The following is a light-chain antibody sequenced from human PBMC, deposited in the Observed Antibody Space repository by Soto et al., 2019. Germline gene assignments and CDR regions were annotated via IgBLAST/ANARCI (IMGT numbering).Light chain of an antibody. CDR1: SSDVGSYNL. Sequence: QSVLTQPASVSGSPGQSITISCTGTSSDVGSYNLVSWYQQHTGKAPKLMIYEGSKRPTGASTRFSGSKSANTASLTISGLQAAEEADQYCCSYEGSSTFWVFGGGTKLTVL. CDR3: CSYEGSSTFWV. J-gene: IGLJ3*02. CDR2: EGS. V-gene: IGLV2-23*03.